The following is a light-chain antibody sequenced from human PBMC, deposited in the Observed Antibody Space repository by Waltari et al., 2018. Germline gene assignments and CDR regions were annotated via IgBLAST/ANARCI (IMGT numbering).Light chain of an antibody. CDR3: GTWDSSLSGGV. CDR1: SSNIGTNY. CDR2: DNN. V-gene: IGLV1-51*01. Sequence: QSVLTQPPSVSAAPGQKVTISCSGNSSNIGTNYVPWYQQLPGTAPKLLIYDNNKRPSGIPDRFSGSKSGTSATLGITGLQTGDEADYYCGTWDSSLSGGVFGGGTELTVL. J-gene: IGLJ2*01.